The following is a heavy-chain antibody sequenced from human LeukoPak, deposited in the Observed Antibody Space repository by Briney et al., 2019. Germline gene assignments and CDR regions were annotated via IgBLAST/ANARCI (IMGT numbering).Heavy chain of an antibody. D-gene: IGHD6-19*01. CDR3: ARDFGTTGWHTFDY. CDR1: GDSVSSKNGA. Sequence: SQTLSLTCAVSGDSVSSKNGAWNWIRQSPSRGLEWLGRTYDRSKWYNDYAESMEGRMTISQNTSKNQYSLHLNSVTPDDTAVYYCARDFGTTGWHTFDYWGQGTLVTVSS. V-gene: IGHV6-1*01. CDR2: TYDRSKWYN. J-gene: IGHJ4*02.